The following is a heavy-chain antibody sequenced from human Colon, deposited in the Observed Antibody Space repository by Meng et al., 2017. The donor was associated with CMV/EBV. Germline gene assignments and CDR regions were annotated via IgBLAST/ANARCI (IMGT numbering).Heavy chain of an antibody. CDR2: INPKSGAT. J-gene: IGHJ4*02. V-gene: IGHV1-2*02. D-gene: IGHD2-2*01. CDR1: GYTFTDDY. Sequence: ASVKVSCKASGYTFTDDYMHWVRQAPGQGLEWLGWINPKSGATNYAQKFQGRVTMTRDTSISTAYMELSRLRSDDTAVYYCARNLPPTSCLDYWGQGTLVTVSS. CDR3: ARNLPPTSCLDY.